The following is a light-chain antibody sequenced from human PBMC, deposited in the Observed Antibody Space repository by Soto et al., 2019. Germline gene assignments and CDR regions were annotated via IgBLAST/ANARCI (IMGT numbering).Light chain of an antibody. Sequence: QAVVTQEPSLTVSPGGTVTLTCGSSTGAVTSGHYPYWFQQKPGQAPRTLIYDTSNKHSWTPARFSGSLLGGKAALTLSGAQPEDEAVYYCAAWDDSLRAWVFGGGTKLTVL. CDR3: AAWDDSLRAWV. J-gene: IGLJ3*02. V-gene: IGLV7-46*01. CDR2: DTS. CDR1: TGAVTSGHY.